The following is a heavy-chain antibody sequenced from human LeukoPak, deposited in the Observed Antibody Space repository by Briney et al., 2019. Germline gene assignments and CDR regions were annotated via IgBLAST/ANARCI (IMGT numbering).Heavy chain of an antibody. J-gene: IGHJ4*02. CDR1: GFTFSSYA. Sequence: AGGSLRLSCAASGFTFSSYAMHWVRQAPGKGLEYVSAISSNGGSKYYANSVKGRFTISRDNSKNTLYLQMGSLRAEDMAVYYCARDSGQWLVSRPREPYFDYWGQGTLVTVSS. V-gene: IGHV3-64*01. CDR3: ARDSGQWLVSRPREPYFDY. CDR2: ISSNGGSK. D-gene: IGHD6-19*01.